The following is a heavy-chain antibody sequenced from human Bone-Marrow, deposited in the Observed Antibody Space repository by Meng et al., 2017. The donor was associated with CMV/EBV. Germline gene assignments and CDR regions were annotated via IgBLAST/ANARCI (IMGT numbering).Heavy chain of an antibody. CDR1: GYTFTGYY. CDR3: ASGWGY. Sequence: SLKASFKASGYTFTGYYMHWVRQAPGQGLEWMGGIIPILGIANYAQKFQGRVTITADKSTSTAYMELSSLRSEDTAVYYCASGWGYWGQGTLVTVSS. J-gene: IGHJ4*02. V-gene: IGHV1-69*10. D-gene: IGHD1-26*01. CDR2: IIPILGIA.